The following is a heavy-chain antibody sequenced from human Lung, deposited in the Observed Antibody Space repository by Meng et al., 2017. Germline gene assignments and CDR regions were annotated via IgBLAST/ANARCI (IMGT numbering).Heavy chain of an antibody. CDR2: INHSGST. CDR3: ARGPTTMAHDFDY. D-gene: IGHD4-11*01. Sequence: QVPLQQLGAGLLKPSATLSLTCVCSGGSFSDYYWSWIRQPPGKGLEWIGEINHSGSTNYNPSLESRATISVDTSQNNLSLKLSSVTAADSAVYYCARGPTTMAHDFDYWGQGTLVTVSS. CDR1: GGSFSDYY. V-gene: IGHV4-34*01. J-gene: IGHJ4*02.